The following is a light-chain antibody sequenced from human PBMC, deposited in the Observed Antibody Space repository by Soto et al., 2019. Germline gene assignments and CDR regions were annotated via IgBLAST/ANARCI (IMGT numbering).Light chain of an antibody. CDR2: AAS. V-gene: IGKV3-15*01. CDR1: QSVSSN. J-gene: IGKJ1*01. Sequence: EIVLTQSPATLSVPPGESATLSCRASQSVSSNLAWYQQNPGQAPRLLIYAASTRATGIPARFSGGGSGTEFTLTISSLQSEDFAVYYCQHYHDWSQTFGQGTKV. CDR3: QHYHDWSQT.